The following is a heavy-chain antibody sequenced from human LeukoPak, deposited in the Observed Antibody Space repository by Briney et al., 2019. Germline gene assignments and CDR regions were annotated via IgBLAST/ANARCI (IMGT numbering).Heavy chain of an antibody. D-gene: IGHD2-21*01. J-gene: IGHJ6*03. Sequence: SETLSLTCTVSGGSISSYYWSWIRQPPGRGLEWIGYIYYSGSTNYNPSLKSRVTISVDTSKNQFSLKLSSVTAADTAVYYCARGQNVAYYYYMDVWGKGTTVTVSS. CDR1: GGSISSYY. CDR3: ARGQNVAYYYYMDV. CDR2: IYYSGST. V-gene: IGHV4-59*01.